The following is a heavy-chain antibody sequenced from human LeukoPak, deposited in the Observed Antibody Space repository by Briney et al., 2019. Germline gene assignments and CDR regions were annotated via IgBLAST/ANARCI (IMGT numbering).Heavy chain of an antibody. J-gene: IGHJ4*02. V-gene: IGHV4-34*01. CDR3: ARGQGTVTTH. CDR2: INHSGSA. Sequence: SETQSLTCAVSGGSFSGYYWTWIRQPPGKGLEWIGEINHSGSANYNSSLKSRVTISLDTSKNQFSLKLSSVTAADTAVYYCARGQGTVTTHWGQGTLVTVSS. CDR1: GGSFSGYY. D-gene: IGHD4-17*01.